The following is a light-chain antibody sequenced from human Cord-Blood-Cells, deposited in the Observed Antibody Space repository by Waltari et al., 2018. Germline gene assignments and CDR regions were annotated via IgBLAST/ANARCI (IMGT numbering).Light chain of an antibody. CDR2: DVS. Sequence: QSALTQPASVSGSPGQSLTISCTRTSSDVGGYNYVSWYQQPPGHAPKLMIYDVSKRPSGVSNRFSGSKSGNTASLTISGLQAEDEADYYCSSYTSSSTWVFGGGTKLTVL. CDR3: SSYTSSSTWV. CDR1: SSDVGGYNY. V-gene: IGLV2-14*01. J-gene: IGLJ3*02.